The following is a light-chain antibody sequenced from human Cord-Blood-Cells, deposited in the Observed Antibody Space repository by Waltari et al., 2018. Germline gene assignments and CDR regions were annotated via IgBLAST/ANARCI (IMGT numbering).Light chain of an antibody. CDR2: LGS. CDR1: QSLLHSNGYNY. J-gene: IGKJ1*01. Sequence: DMVMTQSQLSRPVPPGEPASISCRSSQSLLHSNGYNYLDWYLQKPGQSPQLLIYLGSNRASGVPDRFSGSGSGTDFTLKISRVEAEDVGVYYCMQALQTPRTFGQGTKVEIK. V-gene: IGKV2-28*01. CDR3: MQALQTPRT.